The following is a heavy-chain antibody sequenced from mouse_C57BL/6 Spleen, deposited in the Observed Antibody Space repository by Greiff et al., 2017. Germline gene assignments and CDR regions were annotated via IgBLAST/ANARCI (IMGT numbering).Heavy chain of an antibody. V-gene: IGHV1-82*01. J-gene: IGHJ2*01. CDR2: IYPGDGDT. CDR3: ATPHDGYYGGDY. Sequence: VNVVESGPELVKPGASVKISCKASGYAFSSSWMNWVKQRPGKGLEWIGRIYPGDGDTNYNGKFKGKATLTADKSSSTAYMQLSSLTSEDSAVYFCATPHDGYYGGDYWGQGTTLTVSS. CDR1: GYAFSSSW. D-gene: IGHD2-3*01.